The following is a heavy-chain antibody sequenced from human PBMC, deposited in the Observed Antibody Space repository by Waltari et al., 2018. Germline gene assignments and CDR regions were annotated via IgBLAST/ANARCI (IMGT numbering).Heavy chain of an antibody. V-gene: IGHV5-51*01. J-gene: IGHJ6*02. CDR2: LYPGDSYT. Sequence: EVQLVQSGAEEKKPGEALKISCKGSGYSFTSYWIGWVRQMPGKGLECMGILYPGDSYTRDSQSFQGQVTISADKSISTAYLQWSSLKASDTAMYYCARHRSSSPVDGMDVWGQGTTVTVSS. CDR1: GYSFTSYW. CDR3: ARHRSSSPVDGMDV. D-gene: IGHD6-13*01.